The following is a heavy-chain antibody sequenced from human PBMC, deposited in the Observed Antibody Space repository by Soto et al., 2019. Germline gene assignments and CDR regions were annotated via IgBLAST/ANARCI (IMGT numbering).Heavy chain of an antibody. D-gene: IGHD6-13*01. CDR3: ARDGRVVPAEGGEGAQQLVFGFGYGMDV. CDR1: GFTFSSYG. CDR2: IWYDGSNK. Sequence: QPGGSLRLSCAASGFTFSSYGMHWVRQAPGKGLEWVAVIWYDGSNKYYADSVKGRFTISRDNSKNTLYLQMNSLRAEDTAVYYCARDGRVVPAEGGEGAQQLVFGFGYGMDVWGQGTTVTVSS. J-gene: IGHJ6*02. V-gene: IGHV3-33*01.